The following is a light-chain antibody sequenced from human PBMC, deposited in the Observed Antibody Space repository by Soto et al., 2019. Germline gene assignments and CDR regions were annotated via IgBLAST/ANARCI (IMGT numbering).Light chain of an antibody. J-gene: IGKJ5*01. CDR1: QSVSSY. CDR2: DTS. Sequence: EIVLTQSPATLSLSPGQRAALYSXXSQSVSSYLAWYQQKPGQATRLLLYDTSTRAAGIPARFSGSGSGTDFTLTISSLQSEDFAVYYCQQYNLWRSITFGQGTRLEIK. V-gene: IGKV3-15*01. CDR3: QQYNLWRSIT.